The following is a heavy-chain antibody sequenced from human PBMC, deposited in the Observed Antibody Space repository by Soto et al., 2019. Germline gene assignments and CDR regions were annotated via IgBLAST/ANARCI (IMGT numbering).Heavy chain of an antibody. J-gene: IGHJ3*02. Sequence: GGSLRLSCAASGFTFSSYAMHWVRQAPGKGLEWVAVISYDGSNKYYADSVKGRFTISRDNSKNTLYLQMNSLRAEDTAVYYCASDLGGAVPSDIWGQGTMVTVSS. V-gene: IGHV3-30-3*01. CDR2: ISYDGSNK. CDR1: GFTFSSYA. CDR3: ASDLGGAVPSDI. D-gene: IGHD3-16*01.